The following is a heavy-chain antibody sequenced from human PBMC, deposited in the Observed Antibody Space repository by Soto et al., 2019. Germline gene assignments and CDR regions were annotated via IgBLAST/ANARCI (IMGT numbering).Heavy chain of an antibody. CDR2: ISGSGGST. V-gene: IGHV3-23*01. Sequence: GGSLRLSCAASGFNFSSYAMSWVRRAPGKGLEWVSAISGSGGSTYYADSVKGRFTISRDNSKNTLYLQMNSLRAEDTAVYYCAKLKGFPDGWNDYWGQGTQVTVSS. CDR3: AKLKGFPDGWNDY. J-gene: IGHJ4*02. D-gene: IGHD1-1*01. CDR1: GFNFSSYA.